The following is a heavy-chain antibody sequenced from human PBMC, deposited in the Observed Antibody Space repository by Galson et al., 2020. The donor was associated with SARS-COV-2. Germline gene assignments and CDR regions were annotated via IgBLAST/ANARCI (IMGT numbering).Heavy chain of an antibody. V-gene: IGHV2-5*02. Sequence: GPTLVKPTQTLTLTCTFSGSSLTTTGVGVGWIRQPPGKALEWPATIYWDDDKLYSPSPKSRLTITKDTSKDQVVLTMTNMDPVDTATYYCARRRTLGYFDLWGRGTLVTVSA. CDR2: IYWDDDK. CDR3: ARRRTLGYFDL. J-gene: IGHJ2*01. CDR1: GSSLTTTGVG.